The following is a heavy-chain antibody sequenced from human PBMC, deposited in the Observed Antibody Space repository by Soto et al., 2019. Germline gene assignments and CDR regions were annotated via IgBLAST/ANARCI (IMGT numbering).Heavy chain of an antibody. Sequence: GASVKVSCKASGYTFTSYAMHWVRQAPGQRLEWMGWINAGNGNTKYSQKFQGRVTITRDTSASTAYMELSSLRSEDTAVYYCARAWDTMVRGVYYMDVWGKGTTVTVSS. V-gene: IGHV1-3*01. D-gene: IGHD3-10*01. J-gene: IGHJ6*03. CDR1: GYTFTSYA. CDR2: INAGNGNT. CDR3: ARAWDTMVRGVYYMDV.